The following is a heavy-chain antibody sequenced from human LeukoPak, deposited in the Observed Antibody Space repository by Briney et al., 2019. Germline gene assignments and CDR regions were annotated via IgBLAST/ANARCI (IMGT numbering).Heavy chain of an antibody. D-gene: IGHD5-18*01. CDR1: GFTFSSYW. Sequence: GGSLRLSCAASGFTFSSYWMHWVRQAPGKGLVWVSHINSDGSSTSYADSVKDRFTISRDNAKNSLYLQMNSLRAEDAAVYYCASGTAMVTGYWGQGTLVTVSS. J-gene: IGHJ4*02. CDR3: ASGTAMVTGY. V-gene: IGHV3-74*01. CDR2: INSDGSST.